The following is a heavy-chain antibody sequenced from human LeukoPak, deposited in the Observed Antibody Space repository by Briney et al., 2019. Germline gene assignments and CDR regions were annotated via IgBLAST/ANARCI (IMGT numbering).Heavy chain of an antibody. CDR3: ARRGSGSYVLGY. CDR2: INPSDGVI. V-gene: IGHV1-46*01. CDR1: GYTFTRYY. D-gene: IGHD3-10*01. Sequence: ASVKVSCKASGYTFTRYYMHWVRQAPGQGLEWMGIINPSDGVIDYAQKFQDRVTMTRDTSTSTVYMELSSLRSEDTAVYYCARRGSGSYVLGYWGQGTLVTVSS. J-gene: IGHJ4*02.